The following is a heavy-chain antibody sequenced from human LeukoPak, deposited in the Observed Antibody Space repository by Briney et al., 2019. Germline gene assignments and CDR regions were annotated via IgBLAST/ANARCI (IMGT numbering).Heavy chain of an antibody. Sequence: ASVKVSCKASGGTFSSYAISWVRQAPGQGLEWMGGIIPIFGTANYAQKFQGRVTITADKSTSTAYMELSSLRSEDTAVYYCARDNSVGDIAWWFDPWGQGTLVTVSS. CDR2: IIPIFGTA. D-gene: IGHD3-16*02. CDR1: GGTFSSYA. J-gene: IGHJ5*02. V-gene: IGHV1-69*06. CDR3: ARDNSVGDIAWWFDP.